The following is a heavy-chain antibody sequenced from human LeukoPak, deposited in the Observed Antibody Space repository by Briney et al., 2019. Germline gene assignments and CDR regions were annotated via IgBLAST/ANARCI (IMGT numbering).Heavy chain of an antibody. V-gene: IGHV3-23*01. CDR1: GFTFSSYA. CDR3: ARASGYCSSTSCYIGDAFDI. D-gene: IGHD2-2*02. Sequence: GGSLRLSCAASGFTFSSYAMSWVRQAPGKGLEWVSAISGSGGSTYYADSVKGRFTISRDNSKNTLYLQMNSLRAGDTAVYYCARASGYCSSTSCYIGDAFDIWGQGTMVTVSS. J-gene: IGHJ3*02. CDR2: ISGSGGST.